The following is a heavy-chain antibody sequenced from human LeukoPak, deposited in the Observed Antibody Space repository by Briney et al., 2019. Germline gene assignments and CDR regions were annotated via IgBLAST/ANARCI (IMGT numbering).Heavy chain of an antibody. CDR3: ARDVEIVLMVYARVGYNWFDP. V-gene: IGHV7-4-1*02. CDR1: GYTFTSYA. D-gene: IGHD2-8*01. Sequence: ASVKVSCKASGYTFTSYAMNWVRQAPGQGLEWMGWINTNTGNPTYAQGFTGRFVFSLDTSVSTAYLQISSLKAEDTAVYYCARDVEIVLMVYARVGYNWFDPWGQGTLVTVSS. J-gene: IGHJ5*02. CDR2: INTNTGNP.